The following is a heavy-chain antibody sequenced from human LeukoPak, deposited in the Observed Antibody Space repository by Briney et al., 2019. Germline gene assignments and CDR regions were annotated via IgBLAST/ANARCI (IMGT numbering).Heavy chain of an antibody. Sequence: GGSLRLSCAASGFTFSKYWMPWVRQAPGKGLVWVSRIYIDGTGIVYAGPVKGRFIISRDNAKNTLYLQMNSLRVEDTAVYYCVRPRGIASAGIFGAFDYWGQGILVTVS. CDR1: GFTFSKYW. J-gene: IGHJ4*02. V-gene: IGHV3-74*01. CDR3: VRPRGIASAGIFGAFDY. CDR2: IYIDGTGI. D-gene: IGHD6-13*01.